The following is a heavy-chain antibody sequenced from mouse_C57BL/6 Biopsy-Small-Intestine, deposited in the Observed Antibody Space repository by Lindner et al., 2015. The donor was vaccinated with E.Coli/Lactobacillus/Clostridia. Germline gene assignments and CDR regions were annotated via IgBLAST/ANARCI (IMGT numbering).Heavy chain of an antibody. Sequence: VQLQESGAELVRPGTSVKVSCKASGYAFTNYLIEWVKQRPGQGLEWIGVINPGSGGTNYNEKFKGKATLTADKSSSTAYMQLSSLTSEDSAVYFCARSSSSGYVLFDYWGQGTTLTVSS. D-gene: IGHD3-2*02. V-gene: IGHV1-54*01. J-gene: IGHJ2*01. CDR1: GYAFTNYL. CDR2: INPGSGGT. CDR3: ARSSSSGYVLFDY.